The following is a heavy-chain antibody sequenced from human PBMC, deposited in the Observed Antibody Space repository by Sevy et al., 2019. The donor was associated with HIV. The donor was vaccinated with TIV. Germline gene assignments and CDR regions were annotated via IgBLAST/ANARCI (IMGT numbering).Heavy chain of an antibody. CDR1: GFTFSSYA. CDR2: ISGSGGST. J-gene: IGHJ2*01. CDR3: AKESIVVVPAPKYFDH. Sequence: GGSLRLSCAASGFTFSSYAMTWVRQAPGRGLEWVSSISGSGGSTYYADSVKGRFTISRDNSRNTLYLQMNSLAADDTAVYYCAKESIVVVPAPKYFDHWGRGTLVTVSS. D-gene: IGHD2-2*01. V-gene: IGHV3-23*01.